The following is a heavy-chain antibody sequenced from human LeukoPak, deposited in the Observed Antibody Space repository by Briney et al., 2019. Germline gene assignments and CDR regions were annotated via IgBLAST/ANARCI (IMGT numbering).Heavy chain of an antibody. CDR3: ARPLRYCSGGSCYGGYFDY. V-gene: IGHV5-51*01. Sequence: GESLKISCKGSGYSFTSQWIGWVREMPGKGLEWMGIIYPGDSDTRYSPSFQGQVTISADKSISTAYLQWSSLKASDTAMYYCARPLRYCSGGSCYGGYFDYWGQGTLVTVSS. CDR1: GYSFTSQW. J-gene: IGHJ4*02. CDR2: IYPGDSDT. D-gene: IGHD2-15*01.